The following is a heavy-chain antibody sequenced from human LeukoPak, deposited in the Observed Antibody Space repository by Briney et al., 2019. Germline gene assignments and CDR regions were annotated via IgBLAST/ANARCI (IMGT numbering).Heavy chain of an antibody. CDR1: GDSVCNNSVA. CDR3: ARDMDYYGSGNYYNSRWFDP. CDR2: TYYRSKWYN. D-gene: IGHD3-10*01. J-gene: IGHJ5*02. Sequence: SQTLSLTCAISGDSVCNNSVAWNWIRHSPSRGLEWLGRTYYRSKWYNDYAVSVKGRITINPETAKNQFSLQLNSVTPEDTAVYYCARDMDYYGSGNYYNSRWFDPWGQGTLVTVSS. V-gene: IGHV6-1*01.